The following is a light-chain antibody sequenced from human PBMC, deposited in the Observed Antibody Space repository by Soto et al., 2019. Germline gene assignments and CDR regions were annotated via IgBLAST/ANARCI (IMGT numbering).Light chain of an antibody. V-gene: IGKV3-20*01. CDR3: QQYGNSPRT. J-gene: IGKJ1*01. CDR1: QSISGSF. Sequence: EIVLTQYPGTLSLSPGERATLSCRASQSISGSFFAWYQQKPGQAPRLLIHGASSRATGIPDRFSGSGSGTDFTLTISRLEPEDFAMYYCQQYGNSPRTFGQGTKVDIK. CDR2: GAS.